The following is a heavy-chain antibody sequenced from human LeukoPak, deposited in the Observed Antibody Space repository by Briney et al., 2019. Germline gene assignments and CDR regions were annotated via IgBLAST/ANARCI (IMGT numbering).Heavy chain of an antibody. D-gene: IGHD3-10*01. CDR2: ISPNNGDT. J-gene: IGHJ4*02. V-gene: IGHV1-2*02. CDR1: GYTFTDSY. CDR3: VRSPIGASAY. Sequence: GASVKVSCKPSGYTFTDSYMHWVRQAPGVGLQWMGWISPNNGDTKYAEDFQDRVTMTRDTSINTAYMELTGLTPDDTAVYYCVRSPIGASAYWGRGTLVTVSS.